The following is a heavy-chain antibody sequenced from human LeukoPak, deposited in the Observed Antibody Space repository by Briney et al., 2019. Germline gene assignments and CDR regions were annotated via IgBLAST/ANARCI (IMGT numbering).Heavy chain of an antibody. D-gene: IGHD3-3*01. CDR3: ARDRGTEPFTYYDFWSGYEMDV. CDR2: IKQVGSEK. Sequence: GGSLRLSCAASGFTFSSYWMSWVRQAPGKGLEWVANIKQVGSEKYYVDSVKGRFTISRDNAKNSLYLQMNSLRAEDTAVYYCARDRGTEPFTYYDFWSGYEMDVWGKGTTVTVSS. V-gene: IGHV3-7*01. CDR1: GFTFSSYW. J-gene: IGHJ6*04.